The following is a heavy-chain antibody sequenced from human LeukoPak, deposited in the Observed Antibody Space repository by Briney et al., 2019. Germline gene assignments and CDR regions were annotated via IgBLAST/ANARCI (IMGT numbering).Heavy chain of an antibody. Sequence: SETLSLTCTVSGGSISSSSYNWGWIRQPPGKGLEWIGSIYYSGSTYYNPSLKSRVTISVDTSKNQFSLKLSSVTAADTAVFYCARLLDRNYEGGAFDPWGQGALVTVFS. V-gene: IGHV4-39*01. CDR1: GGSISSSSYN. D-gene: IGHD1-14*01. CDR3: ARLLDRNYEGGAFDP. J-gene: IGHJ5*02. CDR2: IYYSGST.